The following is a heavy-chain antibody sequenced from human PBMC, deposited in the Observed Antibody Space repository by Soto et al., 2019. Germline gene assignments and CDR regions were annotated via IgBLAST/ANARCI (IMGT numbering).Heavy chain of an antibody. CDR2: INPNSGGT. J-gene: IGHJ4*02. V-gene: IGHV1-2*02. D-gene: IGHD5-12*01. CDR1: GYTFTGYY. Sequence: GASVKVSGKASGYTFTGYYMHCVRQAPGQVLEWMGWINPNSGGTNYAQKFQGRVTMTRDTSISTAYMELSRLRSDDTAVYYCARWGYSGYDSLPFDYWGQGTLVTVSS. CDR3: ARWGYSGYDSLPFDY.